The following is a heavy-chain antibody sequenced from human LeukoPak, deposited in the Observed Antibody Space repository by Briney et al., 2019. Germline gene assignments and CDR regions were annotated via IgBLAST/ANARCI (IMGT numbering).Heavy chain of an antibody. J-gene: IGHJ4*02. CDR2: IYYSGST. V-gene: IGHV4-59*01. D-gene: IGHD3-22*01. CDR3: ARGYDSSGPHFDY. CDR1: GGSISSYY. Sequence: PSETLSLTCTVSGGSISSYYWSWIRQPPGKGLEWIGYIYYSGSTNYNPSLKSRVTISVDTSKNQFSLKLSSVTAADTAVYYCARGYDSSGPHFDYWGQGTLVTVSS.